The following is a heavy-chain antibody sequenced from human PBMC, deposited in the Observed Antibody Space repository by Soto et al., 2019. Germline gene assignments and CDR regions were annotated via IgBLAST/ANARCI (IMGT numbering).Heavy chain of an antibody. CDR3: ARGHEYGGNSDAFDI. Sequence: SVKVSCKASGGTFTTSSINWVRQAPGQRPEWIGNILLIFGTSDFAQKFQDRVTFTADKFTNTAYMELRSLLSEDTAVYYCARGHEYGGNSDAFDIWGQGTVVTVS. J-gene: IGHJ3*02. V-gene: IGHV1-69*06. CDR1: GGTFTTSS. D-gene: IGHD4-17*01. CDR2: ILLIFGTS.